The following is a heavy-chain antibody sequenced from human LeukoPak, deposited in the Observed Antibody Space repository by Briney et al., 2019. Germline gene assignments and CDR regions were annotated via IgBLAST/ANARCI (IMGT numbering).Heavy chain of an antibody. Sequence: GGSLRLSCAASGFTFSSYSMNWVRQAPGKGLEWVSSISSSSSYIYYADSVKGRFTISRDNAKNSLYLQMNSLRAEDTAVYYCARVYDSSGYCFDYWGQGTLVTVSS. CDR1: GFTFSSYS. J-gene: IGHJ4*02. V-gene: IGHV3-21*01. CDR2: ISSSSSYI. D-gene: IGHD3-22*01. CDR3: ARVYDSSGYCFDY.